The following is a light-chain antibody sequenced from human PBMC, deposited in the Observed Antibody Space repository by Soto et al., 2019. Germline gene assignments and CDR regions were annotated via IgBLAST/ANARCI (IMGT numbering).Light chain of an antibody. J-gene: IGLJ3*02. CDR1: SSNIGSNT. Sequence: QSVLTQPPSASGTPGQRVTISCSGSSSNIGSNTVNWYQQLPGTAPKLLIYSNNQRPPGVPDRFSDSKSGTSASLAISGLQSEDEADYYCAAWDDSLNGPVFGGGTKLTVL. V-gene: IGLV1-44*01. CDR2: SNN. CDR3: AAWDDSLNGPV.